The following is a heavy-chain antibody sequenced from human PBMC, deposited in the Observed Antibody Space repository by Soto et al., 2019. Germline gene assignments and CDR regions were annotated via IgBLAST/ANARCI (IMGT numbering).Heavy chain of an antibody. CDR3: ATGTPFHGDHIVATDLGY. J-gene: IGHJ4*02. Sequence: VASVKVSCKVSGYTLTELSMHLVRQAPGKGLEWMGGFDPEDGEAIYAQKFQGRVTMTEDTSTDTAYMELSSLRSEDTAVYYCATGTPFHGDHIVATDLGYWGQGTLVTVSS. D-gene: IGHD5-12*01. V-gene: IGHV1-24*01. CDR2: FDPEDGEA. CDR1: GYTLTELS.